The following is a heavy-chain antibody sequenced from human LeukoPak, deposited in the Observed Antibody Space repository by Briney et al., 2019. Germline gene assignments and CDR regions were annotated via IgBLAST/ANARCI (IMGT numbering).Heavy chain of an antibody. CDR2: IGSTTRYI. D-gene: IGHD1/OR15-1a*01. V-gene: IGHV3-21*01. CDR1: GFTFSDYA. Sequence: GGSLRLSCAASGFTFSDYAMNWVRQAPGKGLEWVSSIGSTTRYIYYADSVKGRFTISRDNAKNSLYLHMNSLRAEDTAVYYCGRIAINANNGMDVWGQGTTVTVSS. CDR3: GRIAINANNGMDV. J-gene: IGHJ6*02.